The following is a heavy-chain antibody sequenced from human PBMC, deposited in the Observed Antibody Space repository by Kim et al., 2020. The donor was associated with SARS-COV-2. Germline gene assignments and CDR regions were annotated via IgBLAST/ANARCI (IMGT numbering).Heavy chain of an antibody. D-gene: IGHD1-7*01. J-gene: IGHJ4*02. Sequence: HRPSLKSRVNISIDTSENRFSLKLASVTAADTAVYYWARGTQTGTTSLTFWGQGTLVTVSS. CDR3: ARGTQTGTTSLTF. V-gene: IGHV4-34*01.